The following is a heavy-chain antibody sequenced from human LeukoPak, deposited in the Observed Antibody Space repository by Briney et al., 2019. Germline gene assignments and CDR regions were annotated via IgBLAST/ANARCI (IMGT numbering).Heavy chain of an antibody. Sequence: GGSLRLSCAASGFIFTNYFMSWVRQAPGKGLEWVAVIWYDGSNKYYADSVKGRFTISRDNSKNTLYLQMNSLRAEDTAVYYCARGYNWNYVDYFDYWGQGTLVTVSS. V-gene: IGHV3-33*08. CDR3: ARGYNWNYVDYFDY. CDR1: GFIFTNYF. CDR2: IWYDGSNK. J-gene: IGHJ4*02. D-gene: IGHD1-7*01.